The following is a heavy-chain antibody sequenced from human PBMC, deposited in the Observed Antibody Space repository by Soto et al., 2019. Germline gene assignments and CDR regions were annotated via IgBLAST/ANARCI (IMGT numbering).Heavy chain of an antibody. J-gene: IGHJ6*02. Sequence: EVQLVESGGGLVKPGGSLRLSCAASGFTFSSYSMNWVRQAPGKGLEWVSSISSSSSYIYYADSVKGRFTISRDNAKNFLYLKMNSLRAEDTAVDYCARDRYDFWSGYYIDYYYYGMDVWGQGTTVTVSS. CDR3: ARDRYDFWSGYYIDYYYYGMDV. CDR1: GFTFSSYS. CDR2: ISSSSSYI. V-gene: IGHV3-21*01. D-gene: IGHD3-3*01.